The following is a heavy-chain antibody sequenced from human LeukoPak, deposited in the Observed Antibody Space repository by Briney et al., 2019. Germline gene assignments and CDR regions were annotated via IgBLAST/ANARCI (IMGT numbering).Heavy chain of an antibody. Sequence: GGSLRLSCAASGFTFSSYVMHWARQAPGKGLEWVALIWFDGSFFYGDSVKGRFTISRDNSKNTLYLQMNSLRVEDTAVYYCGKGNSGSYYDAFDMWGQGTMVTVSS. D-gene: IGHD1-26*01. V-gene: IGHV3-33*06. CDR2: IWFDGSF. CDR1: GFTFSSYV. J-gene: IGHJ3*02. CDR3: GKGNSGSYYDAFDM.